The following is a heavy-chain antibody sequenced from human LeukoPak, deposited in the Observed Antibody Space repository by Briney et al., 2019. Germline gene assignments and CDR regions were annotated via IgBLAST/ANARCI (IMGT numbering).Heavy chain of an antibody. CDR1: GGSISSSSYY. V-gene: IGHV4-39*01. D-gene: IGHD3-9*01. CDR2: IYYSGST. J-gene: IGHJ3*02. CDR3: ARTTRETVLRYFDWLAGDAFDI. Sequence: SETLSLTCTVSGGSISSSSYYWGWIRQPPGKGLEWIGSIYYSGSTYYNPSLKSRVTISVDTSKNQFSLKLSSVTAADTAVYYCARTTRETVLRYFDWLAGDAFDIWGQGTMVTVSS.